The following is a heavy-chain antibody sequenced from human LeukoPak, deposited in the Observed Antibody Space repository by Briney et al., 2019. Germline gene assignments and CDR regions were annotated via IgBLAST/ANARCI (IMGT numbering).Heavy chain of an antibody. D-gene: IGHD6-13*01. CDR1: GFTFSSYS. CDR3: ARAATTAAGTRYFQH. Sequence: GGSLRLSCAASGFTFSSYSMNWVRQAPGKGLEWVSYISSSSSTIYYADSVKGRFTISRDNAKNSLYLQMNSLRAEDTAVYYCARAATTAAGTRYFQHWGQGTLVTVSS. CDR2: ISSSSSTI. J-gene: IGHJ1*01. V-gene: IGHV3-48*04.